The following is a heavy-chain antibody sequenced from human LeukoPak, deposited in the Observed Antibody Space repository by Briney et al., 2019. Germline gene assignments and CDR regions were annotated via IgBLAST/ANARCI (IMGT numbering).Heavy chain of an antibody. V-gene: IGHV1-46*01. CDR2: IHPSSGST. CDR1: VYTFTRYY. J-gene: IGHJ5*02. CDR3: ARDSSTSSLADP. D-gene: IGHD2-2*01. Sequence: ASVTVSFTSSVYTFTRYYMHWVRQAPGQGLEWMGIIHPSSGSTSYAQKFEGRVTLTRDTSTSTGYMELISLRSEDTAVYYCARDSSTSSLADPWGQGTLVTVS.